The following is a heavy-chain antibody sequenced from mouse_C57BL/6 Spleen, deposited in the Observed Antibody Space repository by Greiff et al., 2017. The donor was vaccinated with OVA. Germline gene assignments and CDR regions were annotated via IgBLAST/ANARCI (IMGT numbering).Heavy chain of an antibody. J-gene: IGHJ2*01. Sequence: DVKLVESGGGLVKPGGSLKLSCAASGFTFSDYGMHWVRQAPEKGLEWVAYISSGSSTIYYADTAKGRFTISRDNAKNTLFLQMTSLRSEDTAMYYCARPNYYYGSSHFDYWGQGTTLTVSS. CDR2: ISSGSSTI. CDR3: ARPNYYYGSSHFDY. CDR1: GFTFSDYG. V-gene: IGHV5-17*01. D-gene: IGHD1-1*01.